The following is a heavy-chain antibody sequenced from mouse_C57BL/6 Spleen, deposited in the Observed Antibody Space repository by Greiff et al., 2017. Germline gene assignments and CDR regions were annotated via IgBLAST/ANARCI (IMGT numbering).Heavy chain of an antibody. CDR3: ARRKGIWLDIDY. V-gene: IGHV1-18*01. CDR2: INPNNGGT. CDR1: GYTFTDYN. D-gene: IGHD2-2*01. Sequence: EVQLQQSGAELVKPGASVKIPCKASGYTFTDYNMDWVKQSPGKSLEWIGDINPNNGGTIYNQKFKGKATLTVDKSSSTAYMELRSLTSEDTAVYYCARRKGIWLDIDYWGQGTTVTVSS. J-gene: IGHJ4*01.